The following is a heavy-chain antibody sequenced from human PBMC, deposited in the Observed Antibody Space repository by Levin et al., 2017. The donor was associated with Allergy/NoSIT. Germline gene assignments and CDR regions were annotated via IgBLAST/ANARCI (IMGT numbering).Heavy chain of an antibody. D-gene: IGHD4-17*01. Sequence: SETLSLTCAVYGGSFSGYYWSWIRQPPGKGLEWIGEINHSGSTNYNPSLKSRVTISVDTSKNQFSLKLSSVTAADTAVYYCARGGLNDYGDYREPGEAGTGGYWGQGTLVTVSS. V-gene: IGHV4-34*01. CDR2: INHSGST. CDR1: GGSFSGYY. J-gene: IGHJ4*02. CDR3: ARGGLNDYGDYREPGEAGTGGY.